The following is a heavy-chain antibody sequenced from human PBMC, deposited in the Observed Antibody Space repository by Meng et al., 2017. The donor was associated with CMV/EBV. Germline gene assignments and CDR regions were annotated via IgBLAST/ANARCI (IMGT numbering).Heavy chain of an antibody. D-gene: IGHD1-26*01. J-gene: IGHJ5*02. V-gene: IGHV1-69*02. CDR2: IIPILGIA. CDR3: ARRPGIPSGSYYNWFDP. Sequence: SVKVSCKASGGTFSSYTISWVRQAPGQGLEWMGRIIPILGIANYAQKFQGRVTITADKSTSTAYMGLSSLRSEDTAVYYCARRPGIPSGSYYNWFDPWGQGTLVTVSS. CDR1: GGTFSSYT.